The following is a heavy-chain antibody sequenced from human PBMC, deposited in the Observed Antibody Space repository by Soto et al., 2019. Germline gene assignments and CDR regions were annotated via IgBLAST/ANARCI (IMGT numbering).Heavy chain of an antibody. CDR3: ARDLSGSTNVDY. Sequence: QVQLVESGGGVVQPGRSLGLLCAASGFTFSSYAIHWVRQAPGKGLEWVAVISYDGNNKYYADSEKGRFTISRDNFKNTVYLQMDSLRGEDTAVYYCARDLSGSTNVDYWGQGTLVTVSS. J-gene: IGHJ4*02. D-gene: IGHD1-26*01. CDR2: ISYDGNNK. CDR1: GFTFSSYA. V-gene: IGHV3-30-3*01.